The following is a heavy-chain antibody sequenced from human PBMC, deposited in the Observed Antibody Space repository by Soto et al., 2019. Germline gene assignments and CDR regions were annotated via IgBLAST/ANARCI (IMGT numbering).Heavy chain of an antibody. V-gene: IGHV4-4*07. Sequence: LXRTCTVSCGSTNTFYWSWFRQPAGKGLEWIGRIFSSGSTSFNPSLESRVAISVDTSKNHFSLNLSSVTAADMAVYYCAREGSYSAYNFAHGIQLWSFDFWGQGALVTVSS. CDR1: CGSTNTFY. D-gene: IGHD5-12*01. CDR2: IFSSGST. CDR3: AREGSYSAYNFAHGIQLWSFDF. J-gene: IGHJ4*02.